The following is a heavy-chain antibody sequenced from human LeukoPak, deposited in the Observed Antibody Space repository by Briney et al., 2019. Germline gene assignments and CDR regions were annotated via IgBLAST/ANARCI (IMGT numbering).Heavy chain of an antibody. Sequence: SETLSLTCTVSGGSISSYYWSWIRQPPGKGLEWIGYIYYSGSTNYNPSLKSRVTISVDTSKNQFSLELSSVTAADTAVYYCAREFDLNYFDYWGQGTLVTVSS. V-gene: IGHV4-59*01. CDR1: GGSISSYY. D-gene: IGHD3-9*01. J-gene: IGHJ4*02. CDR3: AREFDLNYFDY. CDR2: IYYSGST.